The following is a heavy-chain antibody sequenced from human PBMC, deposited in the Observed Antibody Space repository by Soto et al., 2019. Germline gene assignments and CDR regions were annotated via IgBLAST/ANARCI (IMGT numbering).Heavy chain of an antibody. J-gene: IGHJ4*02. D-gene: IGHD3-22*01. V-gene: IGHV1-69*13. Sequence: SVKVSCKASGGTFSSYAISWVRQAPGQGPEWMGGIIPIFGTANYAQKFQGRVTITADESTSTAYMELSSLRSEDTAVYYCARHYYDSSGYYFTSEYYFDYWGQGTLVTVSS. CDR3: ARHYYDSSGYYFTSEYYFDY. CDR2: IIPIFGTA. CDR1: GGTFSSYA.